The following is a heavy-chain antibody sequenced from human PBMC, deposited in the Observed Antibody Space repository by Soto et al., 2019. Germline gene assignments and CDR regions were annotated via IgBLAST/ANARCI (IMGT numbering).Heavy chain of an antibody. D-gene: IGHD2-21*02. V-gene: IGHV3-53*01. CDR2: IFSGDNT. CDR1: GFTIIGNY. CDR3: ATGLTLPVRPSFDT. Sequence: EVQLVESGGGLIQPGGSMRLSCAASGFTIIGNYITWVRQAPGKGLEWVSVIFSGDNTFYSDSVKGRFTISRDSSKNTVYLQMNRLRGDDTAIYFCATGLTLPVRPSFDTWGQGTLLTVSS. J-gene: IGHJ5*02.